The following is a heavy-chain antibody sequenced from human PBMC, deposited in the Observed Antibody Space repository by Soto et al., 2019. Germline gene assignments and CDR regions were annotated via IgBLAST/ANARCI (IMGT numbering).Heavy chain of an antibody. D-gene: IGHD3-9*01. CDR2: IYTSGTT. Sequence: GTLSLTGTVAGRSMSGYYWSWIRQPAGERLEWIGRIYTSGTTDFNPSLKGRVTMSVDTSKNQFSLKLTSVTAADTALYYCAREDYYDTGYYVVWGQGTQVTVSS. CDR3: AREDYYDTGYYVV. CDR1: GRSMSGYY. V-gene: IGHV4-4*07. J-gene: IGHJ4*02.